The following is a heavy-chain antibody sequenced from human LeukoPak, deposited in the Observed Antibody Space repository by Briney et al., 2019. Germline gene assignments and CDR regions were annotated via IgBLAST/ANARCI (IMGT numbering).Heavy chain of an antibody. CDR1: GFTTSDNY. Sequence: GGSLRLSCAASGFTTSDNYITWVRQAPGKGLQWVSVIYSGGRTNYADSVKGRFSMSRDKSNGTVYLQSNSLRTEDTAVYFCARVPFTASLGDYFDYWGQGALVTVSS. V-gene: IGHV3-66*01. J-gene: IGHJ4*02. CDR2: IYSGGRT. D-gene: IGHD3-16*01. CDR3: ARVPFTASLGDYFDY.